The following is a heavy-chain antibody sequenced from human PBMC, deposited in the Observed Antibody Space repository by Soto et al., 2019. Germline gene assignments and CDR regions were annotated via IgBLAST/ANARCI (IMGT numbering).Heavy chain of an antibody. V-gene: IGHV4-59*01. Sequence: SETLSLTCTVSGGSISSYYWSWIRQPPGKGLEWIGYIYYSGSTNYNRSLKSRVTISVDTSKNQFSLKLSSVTAADTAVYYCARSIQYSSSLVWFDPWGQGTLVTVSS. CDR2: IYYSGST. J-gene: IGHJ5*02. CDR1: GGSISSYY. CDR3: ARSIQYSSSLVWFDP. D-gene: IGHD6-13*01.